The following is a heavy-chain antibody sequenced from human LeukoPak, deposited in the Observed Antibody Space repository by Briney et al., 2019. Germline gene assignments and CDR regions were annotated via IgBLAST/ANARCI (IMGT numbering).Heavy chain of an antibody. Sequence: GGSLRLSCAASGFIFNSYSMNWVRQAPGKGLEWVSYISSTSTTIHYADSVKGRFTISRDNAKNSVYLQMNSLRTEDTAVYYCATGGGYAYFDYWGQGTLVTVSS. CDR2: ISSTSTTI. J-gene: IGHJ4*02. CDR1: GFIFNSYS. D-gene: IGHD5-12*01. CDR3: ATGGGYAYFDY. V-gene: IGHV3-48*01.